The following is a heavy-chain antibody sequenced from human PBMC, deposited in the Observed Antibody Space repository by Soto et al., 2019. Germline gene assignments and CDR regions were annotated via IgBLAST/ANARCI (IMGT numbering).Heavy chain of an antibody. D-gene: IGHD5-12*01. CDR2: IYYSGST. V-gene: IGHV4-31*03. Sequence: PSETLSLTCTVSGGSISSGGYYWSWIRQHPGKGLEWIGYIYYSGSTYYNPSLKSRVTISVDTSKNQFSLKLSSVTAADTAVYYCAGDSGYDLAFDYWGQGTLVTVSS. CDR1: GGSISSGGYY. CDR3: AGDSGYDLAFDY. J-gene: IGHJ4*02.